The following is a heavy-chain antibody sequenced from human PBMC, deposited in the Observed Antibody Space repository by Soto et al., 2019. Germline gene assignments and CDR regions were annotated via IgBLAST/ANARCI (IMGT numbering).Heavy chain of an antibody. V-gene: IGHV2-5*02. D-gene: IGHD3-9*01. J-gene: IGHJ4*02. CDR3: ARGGLTTYYSPYSDY. CDR2: IYWDDDK. Sequence: QITLKESGPTLVRPTQTLTLTCTFSGFSLSSSGVGVGWIRQPPGKALEWLALIYWDDDKRYSPSLKSRLTITNATSKNQVVVTPTALDTVDTATYYCARGGLTTYYSPYSDYWGQGTLVTVTS. CDR1: GFSLSSSGVG.